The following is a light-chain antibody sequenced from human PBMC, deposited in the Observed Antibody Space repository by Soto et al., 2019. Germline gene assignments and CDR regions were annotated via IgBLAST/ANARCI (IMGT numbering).Light chain of an antibody. CDR3: QQYNDWVT. Sequence: EIVMTQSPATLSVSPGERATFSCRASQSVSSNLAWYQQKPGQAPRLLIYGASSRATGIPARFSGSGSGTEFTLTISSLQSADFAVYFCQQYNDWVTFGPGTKVDIK. V-gene: IGKV3-15*01. CDR1: QSVSSN. CDR2: GAS. J-gene: IGKJ3*01.